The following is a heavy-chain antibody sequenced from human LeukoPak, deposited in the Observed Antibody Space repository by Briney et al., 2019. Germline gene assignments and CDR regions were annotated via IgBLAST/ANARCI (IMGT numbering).Heavy chain of an antibody. CDR3: ARVTYYYDSSGYYYGGGAFDI. J-gene: IGHJ3*02. CDR2: IYSGGST. Sequence: GGSLRLSCAASGFTVSSNYMSWVRQAPGKGLEWVSVIYSGGSTYYADSVKGRFTISRDNSENTLYLQMNSLRAEDTAVYYCARVTYYYDSSGYYYGGGAFDIWGQRTMVTVSS. V-gene: IGHV3-66*01. CDR1: GFTVSSNY. D-gene: IGHD3-22*01.